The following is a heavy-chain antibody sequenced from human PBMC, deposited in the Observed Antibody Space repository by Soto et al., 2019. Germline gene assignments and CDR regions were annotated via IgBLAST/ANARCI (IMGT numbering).Heavy chain of an antibody. CDR2: IIPIFGTA. CDR3: ATEDSSGYYFDY. J-gene: IGHJ4*02. Sequence: ASVKVSCKASGGTFSSYAISWVRQAPGQGLEWMGGIIPIFGTANYAQKFQGRVTITADKSTSTAYMELSSLRSEDTAVYYCATEDSSGYYFDYWGQGTLVTVSS. D-gene: IGHD3-22*01. V-gene: IGHV1-69*06. CDR1: GGTFSSYA.